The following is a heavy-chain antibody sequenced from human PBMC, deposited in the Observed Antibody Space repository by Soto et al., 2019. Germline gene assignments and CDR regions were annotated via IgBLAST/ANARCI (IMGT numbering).Heavy chain of an antibody. Sequence: QITLKESGPTLVKPTQTLTLTCTISGFSLSTSGVGVGWIRQPPGKALDWIALIYWDGDKRYSPSLKSRLTITKDTSKNQVVLTMTNMDPVETATYYCVRLLWFGELTWGQGTLVTVSS. D-gene: IGHD3-10*01. CDR2: IYWDGDK. CDR3: VRLLWFGELT. CDR1: GFSLSTSGVG. V-gene: IGHV2-5*02. J-gene: IGHJ4*02.